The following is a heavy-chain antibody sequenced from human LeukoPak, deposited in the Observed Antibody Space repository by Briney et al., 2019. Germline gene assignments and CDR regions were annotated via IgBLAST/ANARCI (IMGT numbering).Heavy chain of an antibody. J-gene: IGHJ4*02. CDR1: GGSISSGGYY. Sequence: SETLSLTCTVSGGSISSGGYYWSWIRQHPGKGLEWIGYIYCSGSTYYNPSLKSRVTISVDTSKNQFSLKLSSVTAADTAVYYCVGAGSYRLFDYWGQGTLVTVSS. D-gene: IGHD3-16*02. CDR2: IYCSGST. CDR3: VGAGSYRLFDY. V-gene: IGHV4-31*03.